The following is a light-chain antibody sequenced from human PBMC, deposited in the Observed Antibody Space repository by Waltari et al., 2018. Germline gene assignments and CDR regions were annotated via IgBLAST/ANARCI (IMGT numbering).Light chain of an antibody. Sequence: QSALTQPASVSGSPGQSITISCSGASRDVGGHDHVSWYQPHPGKVPKLILYDVNNWSSGGFSPFSGSKSGNTASLTISGLQAVDEADYYCASFASGTTVVFGGGTKVTVL. V-gene: IGLV2-14*01. CDR1: SRDVGGHDH. CDR3: ASFASGTTVV. J-gene: IGLJ3*02. CDR2: DVN.